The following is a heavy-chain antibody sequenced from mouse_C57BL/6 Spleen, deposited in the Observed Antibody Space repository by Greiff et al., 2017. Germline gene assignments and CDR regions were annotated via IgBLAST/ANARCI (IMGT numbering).Heavy chain of an antibody. J-gene: IGHJ4*01. CDR3: AKGYGYDGDAMDY. D-gene: IGHD2-2*01. CDR1: GYTFTDYY. V-gene: IGHV1-19*01. Sequence: VQLQQSGPVLVKPGASVKMSCKASGYTFTDYYMNWVKQSHGKSLEWIGVINPYNGGTSYNQKFKGKATLTVDKSSSTAYMELNSLTSEYSAVYYCAKGYGYDGDAMDYWGQGTSVTVSS. CDR2: INPYNGGT.